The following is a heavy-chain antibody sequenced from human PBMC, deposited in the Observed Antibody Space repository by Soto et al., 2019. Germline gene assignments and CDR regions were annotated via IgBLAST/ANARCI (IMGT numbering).Heavy chain of an antibody. CDR2: ISFNGLSQ. V-gene: IGHV3-30*04. D-gene: IGHD3-16*01. J-gene: IGHJ3*01. CDR1: GFTFSSFA. CDR3: ARGGRGLRGAFDV. Sequence: QEILVESGGGVVQSGTSRRLSCAASGFTFSSFAMHWVRQAPGKGLEWVSVISFNGLSQFYADSVRGRVTVSRDNSKNTLYLQLDSLRPDDTAVYSCARGGRGLRGAFDVWGQGTEVSVS.